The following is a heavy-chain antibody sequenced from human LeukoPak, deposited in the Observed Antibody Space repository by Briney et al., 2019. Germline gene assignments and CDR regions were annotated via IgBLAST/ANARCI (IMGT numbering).Heavy chain of an antibody. V-gene: IGHV4-59*01. CDR2: IYYSGST. CDR1: GGSISSYY. CDR3: VRAGLAPCSSSWYVLDY. D-gene: IGHD6-13*01. Sequence: PSETLSLTCTVSGGSISSYYWSWIRQPPGKGREWSGYIYYSGSTNYNPSLKSRVTISVDTSKNQFSLKLSSVTAADTAVYYCVRAGLAPCSSSWYVLDYWGQGTLVTVSS. J-gene: IGHJ4*02.